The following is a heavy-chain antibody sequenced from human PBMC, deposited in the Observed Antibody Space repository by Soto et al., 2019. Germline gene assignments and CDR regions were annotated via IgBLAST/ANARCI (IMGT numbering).Heavy chain of an antibody. J-gene: IGHJ3*02. CDR1: GFTFISYG. V-gene: IGHV3-30-3*01. CDR2: IPNTENKK. Sequence: QVHLEESGGGVVQPGTSRRLSCVASGFTFISYGMHWFRQAPGKGLEWVAVIPNTENKKYYADSVKGRFTISRDNSQNTLFLQMDSLMSEDTAMYYCARTAGGRVRGALDIWGQGTMVTVS. D-gene: IGHD6-13*01. CDR3: ARTAGGRVRGALDI.